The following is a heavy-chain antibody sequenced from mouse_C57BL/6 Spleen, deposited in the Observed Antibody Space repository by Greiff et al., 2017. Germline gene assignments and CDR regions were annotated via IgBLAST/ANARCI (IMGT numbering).Heavy chain of an antibody. CDR1: GYAFSSSW. D-gene: IGHD1-1*01. V-gene: IGHV1-82*01. CDR3: AREGITTVVATGFDY. CDR2: IYPGDGDT. J-gene: IGHJ2*01. Sequence: QVQLQQSGPELVKPGASVKISCKASGYAFSSSWMNWVKQRPGKGLEWIGRIYPGDGDTNYNGKFKGKATLTADKSSSTAYMQLSSLTSEDSAVYFCAREGITTVVATGFDYWGQGTTLTVSS.